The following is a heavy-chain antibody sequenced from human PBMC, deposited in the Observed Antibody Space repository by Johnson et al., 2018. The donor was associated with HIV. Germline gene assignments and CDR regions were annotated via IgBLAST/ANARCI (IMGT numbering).Heavy chain of an antibody. J-gene: IGHJ3*02. V-gene: IGHV3-15*01. Sequence: VQLVESGGGLVQPGGSLRLSCAASGFTFSGSAMHWVRQASGKGLEWVGRIRSKTDGGTTDYAEPVKGRFTISRDDSKTTLFLQMNSLKIEDTAVYYCTTDLGVVGGFDIWGQGTMVTVSS. CDR3: TTDLGVVGGFDI. CDR2: IRSKTDGGTT. D-gene: IGHD4-23*01. CDR1: GFTFSGSA.